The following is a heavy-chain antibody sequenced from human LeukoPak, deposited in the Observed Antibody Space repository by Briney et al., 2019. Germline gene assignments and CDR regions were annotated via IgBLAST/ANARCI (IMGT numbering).Heavy chain of an antibody. CDR3: AKVRRELLLFDY. J-gene: IGHJ4*02. CDR1: GLTFSSYA. D-gene: IGHD1-26*01. Sequence: PGGSLRLSCAASGLTFSSYAMSWVRQAPGKGLEWVSAISGSGGSTYYADSVKGRFTISRDNSKNTLYLQMNSLRAEDTAVYYCAKVRRELLLFDYWGQGTLVTVSS. V-gene: IGHV3-23*01. CDR2: ISGSGGST.